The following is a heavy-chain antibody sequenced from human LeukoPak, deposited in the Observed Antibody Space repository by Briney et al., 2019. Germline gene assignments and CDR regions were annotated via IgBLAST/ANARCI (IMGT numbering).Heavy chain of an antibody. CDR3: ARDGWKNDAFDI. CDR2: IWYDRSNK. D-gene: IGHD6-19*01. J-gene: IGHJ3*02. CDR1: GFTFSSYG. V-gene: IGHV3-33*01. Sequence: GGSLRLSCAASGFTFSSYGMHWVRQAPGKGLEWVAVIWYDRSNKYYADSVKGRFTISRDNSKNTLYLQMNSLRAEDTAVYYCARDGWKNDAFDIWGQGTLVTVSS.